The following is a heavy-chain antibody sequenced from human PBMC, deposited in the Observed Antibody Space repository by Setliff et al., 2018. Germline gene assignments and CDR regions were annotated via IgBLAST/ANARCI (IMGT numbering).Heavy chain of an antibody. CDR1: GYIFTSYG. D-gene: IGHD3-22*01. CDR3: ARDKGYDSSGYYFYYYYYMDV. V-gene: IGHV1-18*01. Sequence: ASVKVSCKASGYIFTSYGFSWVRQAPGQGLEWMGWISTYNGKTNYAQKFQGRVTMTTDTSTSTAYMELSSLRSEDTAVYYCARDKGYDSSGYYFYYYYYMDVWGKGTTVTVSS. J-gene: IGHJ6*03. CDR2: ISTYNGKT.